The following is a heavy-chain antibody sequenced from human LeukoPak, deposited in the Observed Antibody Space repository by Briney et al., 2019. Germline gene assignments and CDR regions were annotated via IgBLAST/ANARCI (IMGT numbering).Heavy chain of an antibody. Sequence: GESLKISCEGSGYSFSTFWIGWVRQVPGKGLEWVGIIYPGDFDTRYSPSFQGHVTISVDKSISTAYLQWNSLKDSDTAIYFCARGQTVSWTRGSQPFDYWGQGTLVTVSS. CDR2: IYPGDFDT. D-gene: IGHD6-13*01. J-gene: IGHJ4*02. CDR3: ARGQTVSWTRGSQPFDY. CDR1: GYSFSTFW. V-gene: IGHV5-51*01.